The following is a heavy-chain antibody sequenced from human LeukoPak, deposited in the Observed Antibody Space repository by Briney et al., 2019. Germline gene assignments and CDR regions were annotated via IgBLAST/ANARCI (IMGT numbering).Heavy chain of an antibody. V-gene: IGHV3-23*01. D-gene: IGHD3-3*01. CDR3: AKDGRFGEWLFHAW. CDR2: ISERGGST. CDR1: GISLSNYA. Sequence: GGSLRLSCVVSGISLSNYAMTWVRQAPGKGLEWVSYISERGGSTTYADSVKGRFTISRDKSKSTLYLQMNSLRAEDTAIYYCAKDGRFGEWLFHAWWGQGTLVTVS. J-gene: IGHJ4*02.